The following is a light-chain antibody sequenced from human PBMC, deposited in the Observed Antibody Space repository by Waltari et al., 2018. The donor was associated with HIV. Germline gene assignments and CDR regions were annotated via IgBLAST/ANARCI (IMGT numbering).Light chain of an antibody. V-gene: IGLV3-1*01. Sequence: SYELTQPPSVSVSPGQTASITCSGDKLGDKYASWYQHKPGQSPVLVIYQDYKRPSGIPERFSGSNSGNTATLTIGGTQAMDEADYYCQAWDSSSQGVFGTGTKVTVL. CDR2: QDY. CDR3: QAWDSSSQGV. J-gene: IGLJ1*01. CDR1: KLGDKY.